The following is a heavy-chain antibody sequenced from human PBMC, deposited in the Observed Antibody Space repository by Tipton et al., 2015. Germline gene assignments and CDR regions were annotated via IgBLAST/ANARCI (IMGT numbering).Heavy chain of an antibody. CDR1: AYSISTDYY. CDR2: ISHSGST. J-gene: IGHJ4*02. Sequence: TLSLTCAVSAYSISTDYYWVWIRQPPGKGLEWIGTISHSGSTNYNPSLKSRLTMSVDTSKNQFSLRLSSVTAADTAVYFCARTDALGHFDYWGLGTLVTVSS. CDR3: ARTDALGHFDY. V-gene: IGHV4-38-2*01. D-gene: IGHD2-8*01.